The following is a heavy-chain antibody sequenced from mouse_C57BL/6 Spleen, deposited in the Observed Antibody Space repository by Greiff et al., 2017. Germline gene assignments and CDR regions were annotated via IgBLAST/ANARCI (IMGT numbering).Heavy chain of an antibody. CDR2: IYPGDGDT. J-gene: IGHJ4*01. CDR3: ARSNNYNYAMDY. CDR1: GYAFSSYW. D-gene: IGHD5-1-1*01. Sequence: QVQLQQSGAELVKPGASVKISCKASGYAFSSYWMNWVKQRPGKGLEWIGQIYPGDGDTNYNGKFKGKATLTADKSSSTAYMQLSSLTSEDSAVYFCARSNNYNYAMDYGGQGTSVTVSS. V-gene: IGHV1-80*01.